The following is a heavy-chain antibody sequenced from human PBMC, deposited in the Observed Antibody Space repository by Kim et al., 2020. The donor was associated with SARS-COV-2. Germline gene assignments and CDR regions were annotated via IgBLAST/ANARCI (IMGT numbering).Heavy chain of an antibody. J-gene: IGHJ2*01. CDR2: IYPGDSDT. D-gene: IGHD3-22*01. CDR3: ARHWRGGLGYDSSGYFPVYWYFDL. V-gene: IGHV5-51*01. CDR1: GYSFTSYW. Sequence: GESLKISCKGSGYSFTSYWIGWVRQMPGKGLEWMGIIYPGDSDTRYSPSFQGQVTISADKSISTAYLQWSSLKASDTAMYYCARHWRGGLGYDSSGYFPVYWYFDLWGRGTLVTVSS.